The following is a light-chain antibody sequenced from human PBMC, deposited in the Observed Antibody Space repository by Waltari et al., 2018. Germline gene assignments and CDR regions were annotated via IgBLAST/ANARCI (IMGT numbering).Light chain of an antibody. CDR3: GVWDDTLRFV. Sequence: QSVLTQPPSASGTPGQRVTISCSGSGSNIGSNYVYWYQHLPGMAPKLLVYKNNQRPAGVPDRFSSSKSGTSASRAISGLRSEDEADYYCGVWDDTLRFVFGGGTRLTVL. CDR2: KNN. CDR1: GSNIGSNY. V-gene: IGLV1-47*01. J-gene: IGLJ2*01.